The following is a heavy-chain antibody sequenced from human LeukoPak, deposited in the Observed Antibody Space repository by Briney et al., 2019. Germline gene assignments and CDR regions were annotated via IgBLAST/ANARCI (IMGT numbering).Heavy chain of an antibody. CDR3: ARESVFGVVYYFDY. Sequence: PGGSLRLSCAASGFTFDDYGMSWVRQAPGKGLEWVSGINWNGGSTGYADSVKGRFTISRGNAKNSLYLQMNSLRAEDTALYYCARESVFGVVYYFDYWGQGTLVTVSS. J-gene: IGHJ4*02. D-gene: IGHD3-3*01. CDR2: INWNGGST. V-gene: IGHV3-20*04. CDR1: GFTFDDYG.